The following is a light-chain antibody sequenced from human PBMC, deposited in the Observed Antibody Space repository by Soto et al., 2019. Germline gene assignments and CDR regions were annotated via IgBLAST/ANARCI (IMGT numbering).Light chain of an antibody. V-gene: IGKV1-5*01. Sequence: DIQMTQSPSTLSASVGDRVTLTCRASRSITNWLAWFQQKPGKAPKLLIYDASNLESGVPSRFSGSGSGTELTLSIRSLQPDDFGTYYCQQYSTDPFTFGPGTIVDLK. CDR1: RSITNW. J-gene: IGKJ3*01. CDR2: DAS. CDR3: QQYSTDPFT.